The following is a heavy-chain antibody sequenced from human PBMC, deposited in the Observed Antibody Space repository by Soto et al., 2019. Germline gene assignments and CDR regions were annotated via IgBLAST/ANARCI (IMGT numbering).Heavy chain of an antibody. Sequence: SETLSLTCAVYGGSFSGYYWSWIRQPPGKGLEWIGEINHSGSTNYNPSLKSRVTIPVDTSKNQFSLKLSSVTAADTAVYYCARPSNYYYYYGMDVWGQGTTVT. CDR2: INHSGST. CDR1: GGSFSGYY. V-gene: IGHV4-34*01. CDR3: ARPSNYYYYYGMDV. J-gene: IGHJ6*02.